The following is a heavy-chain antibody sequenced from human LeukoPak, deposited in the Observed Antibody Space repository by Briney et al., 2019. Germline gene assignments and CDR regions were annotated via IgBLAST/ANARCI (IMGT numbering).Heavy chain of an antibody. CDR3: GRIIAAAGTPD. CDR1: GFTFTSWG. CDR2: IWYDGTNK. D-gene: IGHD6-13*01. J-gene: IGHJ4*02. V-gene: IGHV3-33*01. Sequence: PGRSLRLSCAASGFTFTSWGMHWVRQAPGKGLEWVAVIWYDGTNKYYADSVKGRFTISRDNSKNTLYLQMNSLRAEDTAVYYCGRIIAAAGTPDWGQGTLVTVS.